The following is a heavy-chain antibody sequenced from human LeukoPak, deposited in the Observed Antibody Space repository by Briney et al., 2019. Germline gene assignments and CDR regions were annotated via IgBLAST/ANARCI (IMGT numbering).Heavy chain of an antibody. CDR1: GFTFSSYE. V-gene: IGHV3-48*03. Sequence: PGGSLRLSCAASGFTFSSYEMNWVRQAPGKGLEWVSYISSSGSTIYYADSVKGRFTISRDNAKNSLYLQTNSLRAEDTAVYYCAREMLYGSGFDYWGQGTLVTVSS. CDR2: ISSSGSTI. CDR3: AREMLYGSGFDY. D-gene: IGHD3-10*01. J-gene: IGHJ4*02.